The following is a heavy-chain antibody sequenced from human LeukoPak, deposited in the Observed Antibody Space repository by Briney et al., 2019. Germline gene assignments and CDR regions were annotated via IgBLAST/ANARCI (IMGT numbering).Heavy chain of an antibody. CDR3: YYYGSGSRPTGYYFDY. J-gene: IGHJ4*02. D-gene: IGHD3-10*01. CDR1: GGSISSSNW. V-gene: IGHV4-4*02. Sequence: SGTLSLTCAVSGGSISSSNWWSWVRQPPGKGLEWIGEIYHSGSTNYNPSLKSRVTISVDKSKNQFSLKLSSVTAADTAVYYCYYYGSGSRPTGYYFDYWGQGTLVTVSS. CDR2: IYHSGST.